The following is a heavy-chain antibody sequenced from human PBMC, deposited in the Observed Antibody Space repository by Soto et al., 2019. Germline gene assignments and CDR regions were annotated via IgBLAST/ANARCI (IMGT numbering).Heavy chain of an antibody. CDR3: AKDRLDYSSSWYYYYYYMDV. CDR1: GFTFSSYA. D-gene: IGHD6-13*01. V-gene: IGHV3-23*01. Sequence: GGSLRLSCAASGFTFSSYAMSWVRQAPGKGLEWVSAISGSGGSTYYADSVKGRFTISRDNSKNTLYLQMNSLRAEDTAVYYCAKDRLDYSSSWYYYYYYMDVWGKGTTVTVSS. CDR2: ISGSGGST. J-gene: IGHJ6*03.